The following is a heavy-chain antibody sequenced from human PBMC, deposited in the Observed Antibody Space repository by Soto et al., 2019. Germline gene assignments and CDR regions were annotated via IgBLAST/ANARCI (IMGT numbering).Heavy chain of an antibody. CDR2: ISAYNGNT. Sequence: ASVKVSCKASGYTFTSYGISWVRQAPGQGLEWMGWISAYNGNTNYAQKLQGRVTMTTDTSTSTAYMELRSLRSDDTAVYYCASDVGGSGSYYAFDSWGQGTMVTVSS. CDR3: ASDVGGSGSYYAFDS. V-gene: IGHV1-18*01. J-gene: IGHJ3*02. D-gene: IGHD3-10*01. CDR1: GYTFTSYG.